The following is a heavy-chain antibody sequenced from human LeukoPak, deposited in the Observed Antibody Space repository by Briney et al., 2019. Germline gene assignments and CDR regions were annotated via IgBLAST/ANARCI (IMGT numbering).Heavy chain of an antibody. D-gene: IGHD3-16*02. V-gene: IGHV4-30-4*01. J-gene: IGHJ4*02. Sequence: SETLSLTSTVSGGSISSGDYYWSWIRQPPGKGLEWIGYIYYSGSTYYNPSLKSRVTISVDTSKNQFSLKLSSVTAADTAVYYCARDAEIWGSYRLPLWGQGTLVTVSS. CDR2: IYYSGST. CDR3: ARDAEIWGSYRLPL. CDR1: GGSISSGDYY.